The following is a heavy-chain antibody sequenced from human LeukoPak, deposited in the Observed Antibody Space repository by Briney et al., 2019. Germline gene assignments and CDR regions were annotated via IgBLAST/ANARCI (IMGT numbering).Heavy chain of an antibody. D-gene: IGHD2/OR15-2a*01. Sequence: SETLSLTCAVNGGSFSGDYWNWIRQPPGKWLEWIGEINHSGSANYNPSLKSRVTISVDTSKNQFSLKLSSVTAADTALYYCARKVYGQYFFDYWGLGTLVTVSS. J-gene: IGHJ4*01. CDR1: GGSFSGDY. CDR3: ARKVYGQYFFDY. V-gene: IGHV4-34*01. CDR2: INHSGSA.